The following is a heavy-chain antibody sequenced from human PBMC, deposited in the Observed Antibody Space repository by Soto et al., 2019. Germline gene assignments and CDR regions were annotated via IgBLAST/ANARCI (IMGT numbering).Heavy chain of an antibody. CDR3: AKDSGYQLPDNYFYYGLDV. Sequence: XGSLRLSCAASGFTFTSHAMHWVRQTPGKGLEWVAAISYDETDKKYASSVKGRFTVSRDNVKNTLSLQMNGLRPEDTAVYYCAKDSGYQLPDNYFYYGLDVWGQGTTVTVSS. CDR2: ISYDETDK. CDR1: GFTFTSHA. D-gene: IGHD2-2*01. J-gene: IGHJ6*02. V-gene: IGHV3-30*18.